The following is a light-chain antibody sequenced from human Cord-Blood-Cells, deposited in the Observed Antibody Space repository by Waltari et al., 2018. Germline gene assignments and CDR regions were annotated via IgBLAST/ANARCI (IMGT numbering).Light chain of an antibody. CDR3: CTYTSSCTLML. Sequence: QSALIQPASVSGSPGQSLTISCTETSSDVGGYNYVSWYQQHPGKAPKFMIYDLSNRPSRVSNRFSSTKSDNTVSLTTSVFEADSDARLYFCTYTSSCTLMLFGGRTNLTVL. J-gene: IGLJ2*01. CDR1: SSDVGGYNY. CDR2: DLS. V-gene: IGLV2-14*01.